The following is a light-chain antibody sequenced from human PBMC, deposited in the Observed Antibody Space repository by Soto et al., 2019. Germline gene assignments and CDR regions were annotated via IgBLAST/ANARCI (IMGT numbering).Light chain of an antibody. CDR2: SAS. V-gene: IGKV1-5*03. J-gene: IGKJ4*01. CDR3: QEYNGNSGLT. Sequence: DIQMTQSPSTLSASVGDRVTITCRASQNIRSWLAWYQQKPGKAPELLIYSASGLESGVPSRFSGSRSGTEFTLTIRSLQPDDFATYYCQEYNGNSGLTFGGGTKVEIK. CDR1: QNIRSW.